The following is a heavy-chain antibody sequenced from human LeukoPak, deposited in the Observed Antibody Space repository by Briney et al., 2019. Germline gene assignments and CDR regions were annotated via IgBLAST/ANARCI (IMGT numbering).Heavy chain of an antibody. CDR1: GGTFSSYA. CDR3: ARGYYDSSGTLYYGMDV. V-gene: IGHV1-69*13. Sequence: SVKVSCKASGGTFSSYAISWVRQAPGQGLEWMGGIIPIFGTANYAQKFQGRVTITADESTSTAYMELSSLRSEDTAVYYCARGYYDSSGTLYYGMDVWGQGTTVTVSS. J-gene: IGHJ6*02. CDR2: IIPIFGTA. D-gene: IGHD3-22*01.